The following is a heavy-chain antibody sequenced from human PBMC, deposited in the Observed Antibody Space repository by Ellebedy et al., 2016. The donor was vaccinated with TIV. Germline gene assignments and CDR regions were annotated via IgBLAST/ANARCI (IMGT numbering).Heavy chain of an antibody. D-gene: IGHD2-15*01. Sequence: GGSLRLSXAASGFTFSSYGMHWVRQAPGKGLEWVAVISYDGSNKYYADSVKGRFTISRDNSKNTLYLQMNSLRAEDTAVYYCAKDLERYCSGGSCYPDYYYYGMDVWGQGTTVTVSS. CDR1: GFTFSSYG. CDR3: AKDLERYCSGGSCYPDYYYYGMDV. V-gene: IGHV3-30*18. CDR2: ISYDGSNK. J-gene: IGHJ6*02.